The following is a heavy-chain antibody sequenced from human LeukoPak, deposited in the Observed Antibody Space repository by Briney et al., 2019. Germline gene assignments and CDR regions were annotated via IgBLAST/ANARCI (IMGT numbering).Heavy chain of an antibody. J-gene: IGHJ4*02. V-gene: IGHV4-59*01. CDR2: FHNSGTS. CDR1: GDSFSGYY. CDR3: TRGAGWLIDY. Sequence: PSETLSLTCAVYGDSFSGYYWSWIRQPPGKGLEWIGYFHNSGTSTYNPSLKSRVTISADTSKNQFSLKLNSLTTADTAVYYCTRGAGWLIDYWGQGILVTVSS. D-gene: IGHD3-16*01.